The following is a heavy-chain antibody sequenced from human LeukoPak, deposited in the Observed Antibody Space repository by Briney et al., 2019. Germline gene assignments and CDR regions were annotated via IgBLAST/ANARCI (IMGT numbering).Heavy chain of an antibody. J-gene: IGHJ4*02. CDR1: GFTFSSYA. Sequence: PGGSLRLSCAASGFTFSSYAMSWVRQAPGKGLEWVSTITGSGGSTYYADSVKGRFTNSRDNSKNTLYLQMNSLRAEDTAVYYCAKDLSGYSYGSLYWGRGTLVTVSS. CDR2: ITGSGGST. CDR3: AKDLSGYSYGSLY. D-gene: IGHD5-18*01. V-gene: IGHV3-23*01.